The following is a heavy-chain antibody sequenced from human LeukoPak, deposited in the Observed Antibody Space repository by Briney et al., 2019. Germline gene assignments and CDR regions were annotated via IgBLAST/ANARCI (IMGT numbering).Heavy chain of an antibody. CDR1: GFTFSNAW. D-gene: IGHD5-18*01. CDR2: IRYDGSNK. Sequence: GGSLRLSCAASGFTFSNAWMSWVRQAPGKGLEWVAFIRYDGSNKYYGDSVKGRFTISRDNSKNTLYLQMNSLRAEDTAVYYCATCKMDTAMVMDYWGQGILVTVSS. J-gene: IGHJ4*02. V-gene: IGHV3-30*02. CDR3: ATCKMDTAMVMDY.